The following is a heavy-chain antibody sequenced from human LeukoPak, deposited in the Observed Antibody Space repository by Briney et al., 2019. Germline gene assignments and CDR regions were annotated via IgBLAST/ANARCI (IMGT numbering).Heavy chain of an antibody. D-gene: IGHD6-6*01. Sequence: SETLSLTCTVSGGSISSYRWSWVRQAAGKGLEWVGRIYTSGSTNYNPSLKSRVTMSVDTSKNQFSLKLSSVTAADTAVYYCARVTYSSSSMSVDGFDIWGQGTMVTVSS. CDR1: GGSISSYR. CDR3: ARVTYSSSSMSVDGFDI. V-gene: IGHV4-4*07. CDR2: IYTSGST. J-gene: IGHJ3*02.